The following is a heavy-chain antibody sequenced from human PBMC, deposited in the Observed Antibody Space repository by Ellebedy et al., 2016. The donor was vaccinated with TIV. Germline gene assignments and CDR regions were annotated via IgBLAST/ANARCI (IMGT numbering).Heavy chain of an antibody. J-gene: IGHJ4*02. CDR1: GFTFSSYA. CDR2: ITGSGDGT. V-gene: IGHV3-23*01. CDR3: AKVYDFWSGSRVFDY. D-gene: IGHD3-3*01. Sequence: GESLKISXAASGFTFSSYAMSWVRQAPGQGLEWVSAITGSGDGTWYADSVKGRFTLSRDNSKNTLYLQMHSLRAEDTAVYYCAKVYDFWSGSRVFDYWGQGTLVTVSS.